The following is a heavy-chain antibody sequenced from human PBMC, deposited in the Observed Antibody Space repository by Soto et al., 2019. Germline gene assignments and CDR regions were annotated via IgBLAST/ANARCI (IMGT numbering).Heavy chain of an antibody. CDR2: ISSSSSTI. CDR3: ARDLKYSSSWKEYFDY. Sequence: PGGSLRLSCAASGFTFISYSMNWVRQAPWKGLEWVSYISSSSSTIYYADSVKGRFTISRDNAKNSLYLQMNSLRDEDTAVYYCARDLKYSSSWKEYFDYWGQGTLVTVSS. V-gene: IGHV3-48*02. D-gene: IGHD6-13*01. CDR1: GFTFISYS. J-gene: IGHJ4*02.